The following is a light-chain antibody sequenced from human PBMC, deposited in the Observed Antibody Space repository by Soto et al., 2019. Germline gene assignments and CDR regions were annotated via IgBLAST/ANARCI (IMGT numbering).Light chain of an antibody. J-gene: IGLJ1*01. CDR1: SSNIGAGYD. CDR3: QSYDSSSSYV. V-gene: IGLV1-40*01. Sequence: QPVLTQPPSVSGAPGQRVTISCTGSSSNIGAGYDVHWYQQLPGTAPKLLIYGNSNRPSGVPDRFSGSKSGTSASLAITGLQAEDEADYYCQSYDSSSSYVFGTGTKLTVL. CDR2: GNS.